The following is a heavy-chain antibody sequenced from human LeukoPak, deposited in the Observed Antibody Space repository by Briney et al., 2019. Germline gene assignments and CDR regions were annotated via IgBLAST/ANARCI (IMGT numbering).Heavy chain of an antibody. J-gene: IGHJ6*02. Sequence: GASVKVSCKVSGYTLTELSTHWVRQAPGKGLEWMGGFDPEDGETIYAQKFQGRVTMTEDTSTDTAYMELSSLRSEDTAVYYCATYVPAAPYYYYYGMDVWGQGTTVTVSS. CDR1: GYTLTELS. V-gene: IGHV1-24*01. D-gene: IGHD2-2*01. CDR3: ATYVPAAPYYYYYGMDV. CDR2: FDPEDGET.